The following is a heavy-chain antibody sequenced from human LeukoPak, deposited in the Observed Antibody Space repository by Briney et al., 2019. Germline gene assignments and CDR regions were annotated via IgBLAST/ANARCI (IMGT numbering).Heavy chain of an antibody. CDR3: ATNSNWNFGK. J-gene: IGHJ4*02. CDR2: ISYDENNK. Sequence: GRSLRLSCAASGFTFNNYGMHWVRQAPGKGLEWVAVISYDENNKYYVESVKGRFTISRDNAKNSLYLQMNSLRAEDTAVYSCATNSNWNFGKWGQGTLVTVSS. CDR1: GFTFNNYG. V-gene: IGHV3-30*03. D-gene: IGHD1-7*01.